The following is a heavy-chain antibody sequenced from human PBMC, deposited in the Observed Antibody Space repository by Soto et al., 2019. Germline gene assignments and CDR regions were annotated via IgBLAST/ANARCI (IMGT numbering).Heavy chain of an antibody. CDR3: ARWWSGSRQGFDP. CDR2: IYYSGST. V-gene: IGHV4-31*03. Sequence: SETLSLTCTFSGCSISSGDYYWSWIRQHPGKGLEWIGYIYYSGSTYYNPSLKSRVTISVDTSKNQFSLKLSSVTAADTAVYYCARWWSGSRQGFDPWGQGTLVTVS. CDR1: GCSISSGDYY. J-gene: IGHJ5*02. D-gene: IGHD3-3*01.